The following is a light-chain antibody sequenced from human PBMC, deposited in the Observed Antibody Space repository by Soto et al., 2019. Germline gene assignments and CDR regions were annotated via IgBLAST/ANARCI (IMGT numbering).Light chain of an antibody. V-gene: IGKV1-5*03. Sequence: DIQMTQSPSTLSASVGDRVTITCRASQSIDNWLAWYQQQPGKAPKILIYKASNLETGVPSRFSGSGSGAEFTLTISSLQPDDFATYYCQHLKTFGQGTKVEIK. CDR1: QSIDNW. J-gene: IGKJ1*01. CDR3: QHLKT. CDR2: KAS.